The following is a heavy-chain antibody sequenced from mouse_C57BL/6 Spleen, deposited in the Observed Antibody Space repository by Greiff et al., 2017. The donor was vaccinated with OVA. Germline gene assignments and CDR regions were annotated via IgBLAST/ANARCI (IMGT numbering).Heavy chain of an antibody. D-gene: IGHD1-2*01. CDR1: GYTFTSYW. Sequence: QVQLQQPGAELVMPGASVKLSCKASGYTFTSYWMHWVKQRPGQGLEWIGEIDPSDSYTNYNQKFKGKSTLTVDKSSSTAYMQLSSLTSEDSAVYYCAITTAYFDYWGQGTTLTVSS. J-gene: IGHJ2*01. CDR3: AITTAYFDY. V-gene: IGHV1-69*01. CDR2: IDPSDSYT.